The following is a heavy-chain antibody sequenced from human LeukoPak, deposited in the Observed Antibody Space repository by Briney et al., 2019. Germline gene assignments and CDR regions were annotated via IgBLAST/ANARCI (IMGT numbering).Heavy chain of an antibody. D-gene: IGHD5-12*01. Sequence: SETLSLTCTVSGGSISSYYWSWIRQPPGKRLEWIGYIYYSGSTNYNPSLKSRVTISVDTSKNQFSLKLSSVTAADTAVYYCARADSGYDRELDYWGQGTLVTVSS. CDR3: ARADSGYDRELDY. CDR2: IYYSGST. J-gene: IGHJ4*02. V-gene: IGHV4-59*01. CDR1: GGSISSYY.